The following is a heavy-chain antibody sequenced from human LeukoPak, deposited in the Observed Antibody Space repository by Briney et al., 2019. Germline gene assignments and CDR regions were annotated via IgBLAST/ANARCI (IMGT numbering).Heavy chain of an antibody. CDR1: GFTFSDHY. CDR2: TRNKANSYTT. V-gene: IGHV3-72*01. Sequence: TGGSLRLSCAASGFTFSDHYMDWVRQAPGKGLEWVGRTRNKANSYTTEYAASVKGRFTISRDDSKNSLYLQMNSLKTEDTAVYYCASTGARTDPFDIWGQGTMVTVSS. J-gene: IGHJ3*02. CDR3: ASTGARTDPFDI. D-gene: IGHD1-26*01.